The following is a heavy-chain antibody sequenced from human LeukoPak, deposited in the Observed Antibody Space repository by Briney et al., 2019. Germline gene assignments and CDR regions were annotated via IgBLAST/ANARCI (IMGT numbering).Heavy chain of an antibody. CDR1: GFTFTSYA. CDR2: ISGNGGAT. D-gene: IGHD3-22*01. V-gene: IGHV3-23*01. J-gene: IGHJ4*02. CDR3: AKATAAIVVDNFFDY. Sequence: GSLRLSCAASGFTFTSYAMSWVRQAPGKGLEWVSAISGNGGATYYADSVKGRFTISRDNSKNTLHLQMNSLRAEDTALYYCAKATAAIVVDNFFDYWGQGTLVSVSS.